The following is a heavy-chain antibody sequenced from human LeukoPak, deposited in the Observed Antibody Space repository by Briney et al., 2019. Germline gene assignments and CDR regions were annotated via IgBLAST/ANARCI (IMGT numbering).Heavy chain of an antibody. CDR2: ISYDGSNK. V-gene: IGHV3-30-3*01. CDR1: GFTSSSYA. D-gene: IGHD6-13*01. J-gene: IGHJ4*02. Sequence: GRSLRLSCAASGFTSSSYAMHWVRQAPGKGLEWVAVISYDGSNKYYADSVKGRFTISRDNSKNTLYLQMNSLRAEDTAVYYCARSIAAARYYFDYWGQGTLVTVSS. CDR3: ARSIAAARYYFDY.